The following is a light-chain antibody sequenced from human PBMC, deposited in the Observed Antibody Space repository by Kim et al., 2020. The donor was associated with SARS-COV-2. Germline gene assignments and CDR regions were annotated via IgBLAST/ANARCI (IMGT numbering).Light chain of an antibody. CDR1: HSIGIN. J-gene: IGKJ4*01. V-gene: IGKV3-11*01. CDR2: DAA. Sequence: PGGEAKPASRARHSIGINVAWYQQTRGKAPRLLVYDAAIRATGITDKFSGSGYGTELTPTISSLDPEDFAIYFSQRHSKWTPAPSFGGGTKMDIK. CDR3: QRHSKWTPAPS.